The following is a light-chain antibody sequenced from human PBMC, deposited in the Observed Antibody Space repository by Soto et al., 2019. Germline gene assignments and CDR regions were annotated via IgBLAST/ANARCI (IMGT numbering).Light chain of an antibody. CDR1: QSVSSY. Sequence: EIVLTQSPGTLSLSPGKRATLSCRASQSVSSYLAWYQQKPGQAPRLLIYDASNRATGIPARFSGSGSGTDFTLTISSLEPEDFAVYYCQQYAKAPLTFGQGTKVDI. CDR2: DAS. J-gene: IGKJ1*01. V-gene: IGKV3-11*01. CDR3: QQYAKAPLT.